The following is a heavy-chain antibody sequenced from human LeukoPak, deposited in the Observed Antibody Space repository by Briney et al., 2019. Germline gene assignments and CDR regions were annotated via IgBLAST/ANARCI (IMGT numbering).Heavy chain of an antibody. CDR3: ARQGGDYDPFVDY. CDR1: GYSFISYW. Sequence: GESLKISCKGSGYSFISYWIGWVRQMPGKGLEWMGIIYPGDSDTRYSPSFQGQVTISADKSTSTAYLQWSSLKASDTAMYYCARQGGDYDPFVDYWGQGTLVTVSS. CDR2: IYPGDSDT. J-gene: IGHJ4*02. D-gene: IGHD4-17*01. V-gene: IGHV5-51*01.